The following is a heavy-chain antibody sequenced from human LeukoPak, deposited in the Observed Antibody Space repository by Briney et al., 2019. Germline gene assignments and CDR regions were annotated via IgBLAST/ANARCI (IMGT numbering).Heavy chain of an antibody. J-gene: IGHJ4*02. Sequence: GGSLRLSRAASGFTFSSYSMNWVRQAPGKGLEWVSYISSSSSTIYYADSVKGRFTISRDNAKNSLYLQMNSLRDEDTAVYYCARDTYREYSSSFDYWGQGTLVTVSS. CDR3: ARDTYREYSSSFDY. CDR2: ISSSSSTI. D-gene: IGHD6-6*01. V-gene: IGHV3-48*02. CDR1: GFTFSSYS.